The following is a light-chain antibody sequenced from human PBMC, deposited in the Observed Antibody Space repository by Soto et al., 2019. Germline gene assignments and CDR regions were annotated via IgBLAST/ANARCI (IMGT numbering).Light chain of an antibody. CDR1: LSVPSDF. V-gene: IGKV3-20*01. J-gene: IGKJ2*01. CDR2: GAS. CDR3: QQYGDSPYT. Sequence: EIVLTQSPGSLSLSPGVRATLSCGASLSVPSDFLAWYQQKPGQAPRLLIYGASFRATDIPDRFSGRGSGTDFTLTISRLETEDFAVYYCQQYGDSPYTFGQGTKLEIK.